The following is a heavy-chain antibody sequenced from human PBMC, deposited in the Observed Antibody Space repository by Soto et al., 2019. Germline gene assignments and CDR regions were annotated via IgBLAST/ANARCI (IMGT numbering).Heavy chain of an antibody. CDR2: ISWNSGSI. CDR1: GFTFGDYA. V-gene: IGHV3-9*01. J-gene: IGHJ4*02. CDR3: GKSGSGSSRPYFDY. D-gene: IGHD2-15*01. Sequence: EVQLVESGGGLVQPGRSLRLSCAASGFTFGDYAMYWVRQAPGKGLEWVSGISWNSGSIGYAESVKGRFTISRDNAKNSLYLQMNCLSAEDTALYYCGKSGSGSSRPYFDYWGQGTLVTVSS.